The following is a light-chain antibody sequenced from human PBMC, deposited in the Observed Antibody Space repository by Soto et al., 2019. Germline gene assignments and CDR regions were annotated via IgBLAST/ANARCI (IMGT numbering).Light chain of an antibody. CDR1: QSVSSN. V-gene: IGKV3D-15*01. J-gene: IGKJ5*01. Sequence: IGVTQSAATLSVCPGERATLSCRASQSVSSNLAWHQQRPGQAPRLLIYGASTRATGVPARFSGGGSGTEFTLTIASLQSEDFAVYWCQQYNNWPLTFGQGRRLEI. CDR2: GAS. CDR3: QQYNNWPLT.